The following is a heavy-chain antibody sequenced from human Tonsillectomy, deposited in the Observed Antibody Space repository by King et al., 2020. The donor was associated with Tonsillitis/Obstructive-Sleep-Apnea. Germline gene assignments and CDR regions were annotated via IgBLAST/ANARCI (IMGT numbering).Heavy chain of an antibody. V-gene: IGHV4-39*01. J-gene: IGHJ4*02. D-gene: IGHD3-22*01. CDR1: GVSISSSSYY. CDR3: ARQFPDCYDDTGYPYYFDF. CDR2: IFYSGST. Sequence: LQLQESGPGLVKPSETLSLTCTVSGVSISSSSYYWGWIRQPPGKGLEWIGGIFYSGSTYYNPSLRSRVTISVDTSRNQFSLKLISVTAADTAVYYCARQFPDCYDDTGYPYYFDFWGQGTLFTVSS.